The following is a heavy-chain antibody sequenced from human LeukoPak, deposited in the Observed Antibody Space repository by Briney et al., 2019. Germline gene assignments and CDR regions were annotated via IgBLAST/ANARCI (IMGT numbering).Heavy chain of an antibody. CDR2: IIPIFGTV. Sequence: ASVKVSCKASGGTFSSYAISWVRQAPGQGLEWMGGIIPIFGTVNYAQKFQGRVTITADESTSTAYMELSSLRSEDTAVYYCARGGDIVVVPAAPGAFDIWGQGTMVTVSS. J-gene: IGHJ3*02. CDR1: GGTFSSYA. D-gene: IGHD2-2*01. CDR3: ARGGDIVVVPAAPGAFDI. V-gene: IGHV1-69*13.